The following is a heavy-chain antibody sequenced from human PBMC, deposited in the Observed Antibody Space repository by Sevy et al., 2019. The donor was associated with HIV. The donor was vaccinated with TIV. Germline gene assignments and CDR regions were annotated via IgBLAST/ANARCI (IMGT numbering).Heavy chain of an antibody. D-gene: IGHD3-10*01. Sequence: GGSLRLSCAASGFTSSNYAMHWVRQAPGKGLEWVAVISYDGSNKYYADSVKGRFTISRDNSKNTLYLQMNSLRAEDTAVYYCAKGLGMVQGALLSEDLWGQGTMVTVSS. CDR2: ISYDGSNK. V-gene: IGHV3-30*04. J-gene: IGHJ3*01. CDR1: GFTSSNYA. CDR3: AKGLGMVQGALLSEDL.